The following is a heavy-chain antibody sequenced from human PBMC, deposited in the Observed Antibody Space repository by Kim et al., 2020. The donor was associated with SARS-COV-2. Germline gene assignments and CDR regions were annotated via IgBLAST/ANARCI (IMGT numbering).Heavy chain of an antibody. CDR1: GGSISSSSYY. J-gene: IGHJ4*02. CDR2: IHYSGST. Sequence: SETLSLTCTVSGGSISSSSYYWGWIRQPPGKGLEWIGSIHYSGSTYYNLSLKSRVTISVDTSKNQFSLKLSSVTAADTAVYYCARHARDRTIFGVVIIRGAYFDDWEQGTLVTVSS. CDR3: ARHARDRTIFGVVIIRGAYFDD. D-gene: IGHD3-3*01. V-gene: IGHV4-39*01.